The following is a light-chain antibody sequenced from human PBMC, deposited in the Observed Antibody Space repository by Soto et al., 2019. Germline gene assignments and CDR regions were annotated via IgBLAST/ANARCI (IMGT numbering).Light chain of an antibody. CDR1: SSDVGAYDY. V-gene: IGLV2-14*01. J-gene: IGLJ1*01. CDR3: SSYTRSDSFI. CDR2: EVT. Sequence: ALNQPAYVSGSPGQSITISCPGDSSDVGAYDYVSWYQQHPDKAPKVMIYEVTNRPSGVSNRFSGSKSGNTASLTISGLQAEDEADYYCSSYTRSDSFIFGTGTKVTVL.